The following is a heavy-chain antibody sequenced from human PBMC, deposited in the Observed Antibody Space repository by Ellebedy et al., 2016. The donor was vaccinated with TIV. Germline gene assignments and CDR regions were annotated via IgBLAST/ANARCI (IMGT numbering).Heavy chain of an antibody. Sequence: MPSETLSLTCAVSGFSISGIYWWSWVRQPPGKGLDWIGEIYHNGGTNYNPSLKSRVTISVDTSKNQFSLKLSSVTAADTAVYYCARGGLYGSGSYYIDYWGQGTLVSVSS. CDR1: GFSISGIYW. D-gene: IGHD3-10*01. CDR2: IYHNGGT. V-gene: IGHV4-4*02. CDR3: ARGGLYGSGSYYIDY. J-gene: IGHJ4*02.